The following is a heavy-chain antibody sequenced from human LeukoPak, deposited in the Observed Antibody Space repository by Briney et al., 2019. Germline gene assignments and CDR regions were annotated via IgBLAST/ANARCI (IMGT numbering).Heavy chain of an antibody. J-gene: IGHJ3*02. D-gene: IGHD4-23*01. CDR2: MNSNSGNT. V-gene: IGHV1-8*03. CDR3: ARRARRWGAFDI. Sequence: ASVKVSCKASGYTFTSYGISWVRQATGQGLEWMGWMNSNSGNTGYAQKFQGRVTITRNTSISTAYMELSSLRSEDTAVYYCARRARRWGAFDIWGQGTMVTVSS. CDR1: GYTFTSYG.